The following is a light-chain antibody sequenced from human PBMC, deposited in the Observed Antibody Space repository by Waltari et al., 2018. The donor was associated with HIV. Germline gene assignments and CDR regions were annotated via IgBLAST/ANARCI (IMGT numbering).Light chain of an antibody. CDR3: CSYAGSYTYVL. CDR2: DVR. J-gene: IGLJ2*01. V-gene: IGLV2-11*01. CDR1: SSDVGGYNY. Sequence: QSALTQPRSVSGSPGQAVTISCTGTSSDVGGYNYVSWYQQHPGKAPKLIISDVRPRPAGVPDRFSGSKSANTASLTISGLQAEDWADYYCCSYAGSYTYVLFGGGTQLTVL.